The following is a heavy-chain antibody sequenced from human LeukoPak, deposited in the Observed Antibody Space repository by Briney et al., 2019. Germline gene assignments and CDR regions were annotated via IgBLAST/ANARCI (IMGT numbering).Heavy chain of an antibody. J-gene: IGHJ4*02. CDR1: VYTFTTYG. CDR3: ARTVTTSSYYFDY. V-gene: IGHV1-18*01. D-gene: IGHD4-17*01. Sequence: ASVKVSCKASVYTFTTYGVSWVRQAPGQGLEWMGWISGYDGNTNYAQKLRGRVTMTTDTSTSTAYMDLRSLRSDDTALYDCARTVTTSSYYFDYWGQGTLVTVSS. CDR2: ISGYDGNT.